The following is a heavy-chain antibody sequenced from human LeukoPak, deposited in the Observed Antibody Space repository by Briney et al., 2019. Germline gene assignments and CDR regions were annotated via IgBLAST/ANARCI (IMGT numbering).Heavy chain of an antibody. V-gene: IGHV3-20*04. D-gene: IGHD6-19*01. J-gene: IGHJ6*03. Sequence: GGSLRLSCAVSGFTFSDYYMSWIRQAPGKGLEWVSGINWNGDSIGYADSVKGRFTISRDNAKNSLHLQMNSLRADDTAFYYCARARGSGWYFYMDVWGKGTTVTVSS. CDR3: ARARGSGWYFYMDV. CDR1: GFTFSDYY. CDR2: INWNGDSI.